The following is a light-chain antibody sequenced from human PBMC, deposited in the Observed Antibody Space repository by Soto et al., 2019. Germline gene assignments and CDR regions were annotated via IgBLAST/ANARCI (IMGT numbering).Light chain of an antibody. J-gene: IGKJ1*01. Sequence: IVLSQSPATLSSFPGDRVTLSCRASQYINTRLAWYQHRPGQAPRLLIYQTSIRAAGIPARSSASGSGTDFTLTISDVQPEDFALYYCHQRQSWPRTFGQGTKVDIK. CDR3: HQRQSWPRT. CDR2: QTS. V-gene: IGKV3-11*01. CDR1: QYINTR.